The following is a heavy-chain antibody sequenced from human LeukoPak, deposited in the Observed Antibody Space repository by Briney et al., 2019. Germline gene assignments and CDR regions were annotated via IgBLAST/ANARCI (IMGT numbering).Heavy chain of an antibody. CDR2: IFHSGST. CDR3: ARSRIVLADSLDP. Sequence: PSETLSLTCTVSGGSINNYYWSWIRQPAGKGLEWIGRIFHSGSTNYNPSLNSRVTMSVDTSKNQFSLKLSSVTAADTAVYYCARSRIVLADSLDPWGQGTLVTVSS. J-gene: IGHJ5*02. CDR1: GGSINNYY. V-gene: IGHV4-4*07. D-gene: IGHD6-19*01.